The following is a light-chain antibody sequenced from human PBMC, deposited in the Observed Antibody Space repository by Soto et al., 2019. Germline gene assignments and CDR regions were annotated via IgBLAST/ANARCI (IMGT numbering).Light chain of an antibody. CDR3: HQYKNWPT. CDR1: QSVNSN. Sequence: EIVMTQSPATLSVSPGERATLSCRASQSVNSNLAWYQQKPGQAPRLLIYGASTRATGFPARFSGSGSGTDFTLTVRSLQSEDFAVYFCHQYKNWPTFGQGTKVEIK. CDR2: GAS. V-gene: IGKV3-15*01. J-gene: IGKJ1*01.